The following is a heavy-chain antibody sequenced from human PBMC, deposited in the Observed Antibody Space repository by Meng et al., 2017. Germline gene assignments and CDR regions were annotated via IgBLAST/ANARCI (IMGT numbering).Heavy chain of an antibody. CDR1: GGSVSSGGYS. D-gene: IGHD3-10*01. CDR2: IFHSGTT. J-gene: IGHJ4*02. CDR3: ARGCGGLDY. Sequence: QLQLQESGSGLVKPSQTLSLTCAVSGGSVSSGGYSWNWIRQPPGKGLEWIGYIFHSGTTYYNPSLESRVTISIDTSKNQFSLKVTSATAADTAVYYCARGCGGLDYWGQGTLVTVSS. V-gene: IGHV4-30-2*01.